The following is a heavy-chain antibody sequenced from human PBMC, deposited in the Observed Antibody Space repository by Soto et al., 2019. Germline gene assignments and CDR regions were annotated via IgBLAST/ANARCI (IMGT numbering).Heavy chain of an antibody. D-gene: IGHD1-1*01. CDR1: GYTFTRYG. Sequence: GASVKVSCKASGYTFTRYGISWVRQAPGQGLEWMGWISGYNGDTNYAQKFQDRVSMTIDTSTGTAYMELRSLTSDDTAIYYCAKNGQPPYYYYGLFVWGQGIKVTVSS. CDR3: AKNGQPPYYYYGLFV. CDR2: ISGYNGDT. J-gene: IGHJ6*02. V-gene: IGHV1-18*01.